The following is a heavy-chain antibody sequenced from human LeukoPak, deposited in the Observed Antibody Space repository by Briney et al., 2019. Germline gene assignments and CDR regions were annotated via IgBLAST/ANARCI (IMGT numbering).Heavy chain of an antibody. CDR3: AKAGRLQAVAGWIDY. CDR1: GFTFSNFG. Sequence: PGGSLRLSCAASGFTFSNFGMHWVRQAPGKGLEWLAVIYYDGSDQSYADYVKGRFTISRDNSKNTLYLQMNSLRAEDTAIYYCAKAGRLQAVAGWIDYWDQGTLVTVS. V-gene: IGHV3-33*06. CDR2: IYYDGSDQ. J-gene: IGHJ4*02. D-gene: IGHD6-19*01.